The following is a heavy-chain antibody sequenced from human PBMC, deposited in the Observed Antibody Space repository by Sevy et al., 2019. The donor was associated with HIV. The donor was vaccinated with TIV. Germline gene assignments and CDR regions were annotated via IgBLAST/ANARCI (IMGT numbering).Heavy chain of an antibody. D-gene: IGHD1-7*01. V-gene: IGHV3-23*01. CDR2: ISGSGGST. CDR1: GFTFSSYA. Sequence: GGSLRLSCAASGFTFSSYAMSWVRQAPGKGLEWVSAISGSGGSTYYADSVKGRFTFSRDNSKNTLYLQMNSLRAEDTAVYCCAKDPGTTCYYYYGMDVWGQGTTVTVSS. CDR3: AKDPGTTCYYYYGMDV. J-gene: IGHJ6*02.